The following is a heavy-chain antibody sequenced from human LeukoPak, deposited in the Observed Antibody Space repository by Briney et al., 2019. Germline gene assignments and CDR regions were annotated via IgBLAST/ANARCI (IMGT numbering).Heavy chain of an antibody. CDR1: GDSVSSSRAA. V-gene: IGHV6-1*01. Sequence: SQTLSLTCAISGDSVSSSRAAWNWIRQSPSRGLEWLGRTYYRSKWFNDYAVSVKSRVTINPDTSKNQFSLQLDSMTPEDTAMYYCARDEDGYNYGFDPWGQGTLVTVSS. J-gene: IGHJ5*02. D-gene: IGHD5-24*01. CDR3: ARDEDGYNYGFDP. CDR2: TYYRSKWFN.